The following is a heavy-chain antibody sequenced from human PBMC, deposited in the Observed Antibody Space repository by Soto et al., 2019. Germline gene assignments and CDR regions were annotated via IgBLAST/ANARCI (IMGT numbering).Heavy chain of an antibody. CDR3: ARESVYESSFWSGYYPTYYYGMDV. CDR2: MNPNSGNT. V-gene: IGHV1-8*01. D-gene: IGHD3-3*01. CDR1: GYTFTIYD. J-gene: IGHJ6*02. Sequence: ASVKVSCKASGYTFTIYDINCVLQSTLQWLDWMGWMNPNSGNTGYAQKFQGRVTMTRNTSISTAYMELSSLRSEDTAVYYCARESVYESSFWSGYYPTYYYGMDVWGQGTTVTVSS.